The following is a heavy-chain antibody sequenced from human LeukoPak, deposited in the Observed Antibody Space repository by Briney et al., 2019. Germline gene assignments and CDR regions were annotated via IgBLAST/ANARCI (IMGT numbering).Heavy chain of an antibody. J-gene: IGHJ3*02. CDR1: GFTFSSYA. CDR2: ISYDGSNK. CDR3: ARDFVVGARGGAFDI. D-gene: IGHD1-26*01. Sequence: GRSLRLSCAASGFTFSSYAMHWVRQAPGKGLEWVAVISYDGSNKYYADSVKGRFTISRDNSKNTLYLQMNSLRAEDTAVYYCARDFVVGARGGAFDIWGQGTMVTVSP. V-gene: IGHV3-30*01.